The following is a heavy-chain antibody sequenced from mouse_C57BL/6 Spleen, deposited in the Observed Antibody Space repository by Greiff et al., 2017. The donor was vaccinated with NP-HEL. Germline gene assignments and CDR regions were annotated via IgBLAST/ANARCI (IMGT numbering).Heavy chain of an antibody. V-gene: IGHV1-55*01. J-gene: IGHJ4*01. D-gene: IGHD1-1*01. CDR2: IYPGSGST. Sequence: QVQLQQPGAELVKPGASVKMSCKASGYTFTSYWITWVKQRPGQGLEWIGDIYPGSGSTNYNEKFKSKATLTVDTSSSTAYMQLSSLTSEDSAVYYCARPAETYYGSSPDYAMDYWGQGTSVTVSS. CDR1: GYTFTSYW. CDR3: ARPAETYYGSSPDYAMDY.